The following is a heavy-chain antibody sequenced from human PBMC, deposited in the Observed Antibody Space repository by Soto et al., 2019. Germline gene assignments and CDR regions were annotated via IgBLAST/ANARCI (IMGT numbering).Heavy chain of an antibody. D-gene: IGHD3-16*02. CDR3: ARDHCYDYIWRNYRRDIDC. V-gene: IGHV1-18*01. CDR1: GYTFTSYS. CDR2: ISPYNGNT. J-gene: IGHJ4*02. Sequence: ASVKGTCKASGYTFTSYSITWVRQAPGRGLEWMGWISPYNGNTNYAQKLQGRLTMTTDTSTSTAYMELRSLTSDDTAVYYCARDHCYDYIWRNYRRDIDCWGQGTLVTVSS.